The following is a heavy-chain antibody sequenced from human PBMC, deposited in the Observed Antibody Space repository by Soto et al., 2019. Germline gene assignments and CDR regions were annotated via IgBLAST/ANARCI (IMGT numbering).Heavy chain of an antibody. J-gene: IGHJ6*02. Sequence: QVQLQESGPGLVKPSGTLSLTCAVSGGSISSSNWWSWVRQPPGKGLEWIGEIYHSGSTNYNPSLKSRVAISVDKATTQFSLKLSSVTAADTAVYYCARAGRGYCSGGSCYSGLHGMDVWGQGTTVTVSS. CDR1: GGSISSSNW. D-gene: IGHD2-15*01. V-gene: IGHV4-4*02. CDR3: ARAGRGYCSGGSCYSGLHGMDV. CDR2: IYHSGST.